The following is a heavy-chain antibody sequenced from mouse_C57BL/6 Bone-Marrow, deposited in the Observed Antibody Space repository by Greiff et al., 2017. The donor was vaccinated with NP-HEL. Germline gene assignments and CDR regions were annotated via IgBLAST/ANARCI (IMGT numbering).Heavy chain of an antibody. CDR1: GFTFSSYA. V-gene: IGHV5-9-1*02. CDR2: ISSGGDYI. CDR3: TRGLRIYYAMDY. Sequence: EVQLVESGEGLVKPGGSLKLSCAASGFTFSSYAMSWVRQTPEQRLEWVAYISSGGDYIYYADTVKGRFTISRDNARNTLYLQMSSLKSEDTAMYYCTRGLRIYYAMDYWGQGTSVTVSS. J-gene: IGHJ4*01.